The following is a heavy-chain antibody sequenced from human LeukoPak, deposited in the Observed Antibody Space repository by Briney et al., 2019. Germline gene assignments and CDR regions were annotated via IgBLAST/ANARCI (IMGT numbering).Heavy chain of an antibody. D-gene: IGHD2-15*01. Sequence: GGSLRLSCAASGFTFSSYWMSWVRQAPGKGLEWVANIKQDGSEKYYVDSVKGRFTISRDNTKNSLYLQMNSLRAEDTAVYYCAKDGGSDPDSFDIWGQGTMVTVSS. CDR3: AKDGGSDPDSFDI. V-gene: IGHV3-7*01. CDR2: IKQDGSEK. CDR1: GFTFSSYW. J-gene: IGHJ3*02.